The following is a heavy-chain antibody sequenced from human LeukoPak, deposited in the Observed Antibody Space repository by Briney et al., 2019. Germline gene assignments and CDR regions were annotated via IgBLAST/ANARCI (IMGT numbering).Heavy chain of an antibody. Sequence: SETLSLTCTVSGDSISSTSYFWGWIRQPPGKGLEWIGTIYYSETTYYNPSLKSRVTISVDTSKNQFSLKLSSVSASDTAVYYCARHKCSAIYCPFDYWGQGTLVTVSS. CDR3: ARHKCSAIYCPFDY. CDR1: GDSISSTSYF. CDR2: IYYSETT. V-gene: IGHV4-39*01. D-gene: IGHD4/OR15-4a*01. J-gene: IGHJ4*02.